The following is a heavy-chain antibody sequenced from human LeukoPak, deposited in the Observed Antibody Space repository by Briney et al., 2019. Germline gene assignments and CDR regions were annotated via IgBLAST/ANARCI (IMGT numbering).Heavy chain of an antibody. CDR1: GFTFGDYA. CDR3: TRADGDPNYYYGMDV. J-gene: IGHJ6*02. D-gene: IGHD4-17*01. Sequence: PGGSLRLSCTAPGFTFGDYAMSWVRQAPGKGLEWVGFIRSKAYGGTTEYAASVKGRFTISGDDSKSIAYLQMNSLKTEDTAVYYCTRADGDPNYYYGMDVWGQGTTVTVSS. V-gene: IGHV3-49*04. CDR2: IRSKAYGGTT.